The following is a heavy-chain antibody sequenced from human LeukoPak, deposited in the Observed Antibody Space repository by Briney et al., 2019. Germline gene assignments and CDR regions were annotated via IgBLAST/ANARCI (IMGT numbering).Heavy chain of an antibody. D-gene: IGHD4-17*01. Sequence: GGSLRLSCAASGSTFSDYYMSWIRQAPGKGLEWVSYISSSGSTIYYADSVKGRFTTSRDNAKNSLYLQMNSLRADDTAVYYCASNPYQNDYGDYEDWYYFDYWGQGTLVTVSS. J-gene: IGHJ4*02. CDR3: ASNPYQNDYGDYEDWYYFDY. CDR1: GSTFSDYY. V-gene: IGHV3-11*01. CDR2: ISSSGSTI.